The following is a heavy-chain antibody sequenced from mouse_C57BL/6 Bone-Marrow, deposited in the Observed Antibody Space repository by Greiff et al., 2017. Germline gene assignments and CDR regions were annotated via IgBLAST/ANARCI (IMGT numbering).Heavy chain of an antibody. CDR2: ISYSGST. CDR3: ARCYDYAWYFDV. CDR1: GYSITSDY. Sequence: EVKVEASGPGLAKPSQTLSLTCSVTGYSITSDYWNWIRKFPGNKLEYMGYISYSGSTYYNPSLKSRISITRDTSKIQYYLQLNSVTTEDTATYYCARCYDYAWYFDVWGTGTTVTVSS. J-gene: IGHJ1*03. D-gene: IGHD2-4*01. V-gene: IGHV3-8*01.